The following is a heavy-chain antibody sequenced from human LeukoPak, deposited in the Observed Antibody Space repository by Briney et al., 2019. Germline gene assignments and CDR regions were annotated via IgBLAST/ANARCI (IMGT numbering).Heavy chain of an antibody. CDR1: GGSISRYY. J-gene: IGHJ2*01. V-gene: IGHV4-59*08. CDR2: IYYSGST. CDR3: ARSRVTTGTTFDL. D-gene: IGHD1-1*01. Sequence: SETLSLTCTVSGGSISRYYWSWIRQPPGKGLEWIGYIYYSGSTNYNPSLKSRVTISVDTSKNQFSLKLSSVTAADTAVYYCARSRVTTGTTFDLWGRGTLVTVPS.